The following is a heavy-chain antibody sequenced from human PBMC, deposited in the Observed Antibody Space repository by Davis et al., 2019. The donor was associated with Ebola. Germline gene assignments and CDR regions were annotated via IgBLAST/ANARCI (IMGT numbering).Heavy chain of an antibody. CDR3: AKDHLRFRDYYGMDV. CDR1: GFTFSSYW. Sequence: GESLKISCAASGFTFSSYWMSWVRQAPGKGLEWVANIKQDGSEKYYVDSVKGRFTISRDNAKNSLYLQMNSLRAEDTALYYCAKDHLRFRDYYGMDVWGQGTTVTVSS. J-gene: IGHJ6*02. D-gene: IGHD3-3*01. CDR2: IKQDGSEK. V-gene: IGHV3-7*03.